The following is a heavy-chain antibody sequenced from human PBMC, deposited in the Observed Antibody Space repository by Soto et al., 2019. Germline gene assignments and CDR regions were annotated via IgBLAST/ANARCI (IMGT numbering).Heavy chain of an antibody. CDR2: IDRSGST. D-gene: IGHD1-26*01. Sequence: SETLSLTCTVSGDSISSGGYSWRWIRQPPGKGLEWVGYIDRSGSTYYNPSLQSRVTISVDRSSHQFSLSLTSVTAADTAFYYCARDGAWRGFDVWGQGTTVTVSS. J-gene: IGHJ6*02. CDR3: ARDGAWRGFDV. V-gene: IGHV4-30-2*01. CDR1: GDSISSGGYS.